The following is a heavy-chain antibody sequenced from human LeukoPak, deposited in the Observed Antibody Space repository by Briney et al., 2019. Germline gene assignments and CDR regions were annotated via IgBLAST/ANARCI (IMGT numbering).Heavy chain of an antibody. CDR2: ISYDGSNK. V-gene: IGHV3-30*04. Sequence: GGSLRLSCAASGFTFSSYAMHWVRQAPGEGLEWVAVISYDGSNKYYADSVKGRFTISRDNSKNTLYLQMNSLRAEDTAVYYCARDFEEYSGSYQAGYWGQGTLVTVSS. CDR1: GFTFSSYA. CDR3: ARDFEEYSGSYQAGY. D-gene: IGHD1-26*01. J-gene: IGHJ4*02.